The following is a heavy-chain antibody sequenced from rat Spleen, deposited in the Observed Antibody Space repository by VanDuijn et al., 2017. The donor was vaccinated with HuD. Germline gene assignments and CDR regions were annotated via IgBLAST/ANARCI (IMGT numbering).Heavy chain of an antibody. CDR2: IWNTGGT. CDR1: GFSLTTYN. Sequence: QVQLKETGPDLVQLTQTLSITCTVSGFSLTTYNVHWVRQPPGKGLERMGVIWNTGGTRYNSALKSRLSISKDTSKSQVFLKMNSLQTEDTATYYCARDLRLGAPFDYWGQGVMVTVSS. J-gene: IGHJ2*01. V-gene: IGHV2-41*01. CDR3: ARDLRLGAPFDY. D-gene: IGHD5-1*01.